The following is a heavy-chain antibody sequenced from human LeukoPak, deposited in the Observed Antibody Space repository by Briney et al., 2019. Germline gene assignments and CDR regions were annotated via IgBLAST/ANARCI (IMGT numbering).Heavy chain of an antibody. CDR1: GFTVSSNY. CDR2: IYSGGST. J-gene: IGHJ4*02. Sequence: GGSLRLSCAASGFTVSSNYLSWVRQAPGKGLEWVSVIYSGGSTYYADSVKGRFTISRDNSKNTLYLQMNSLGAEDKAVYYCGRGGGDGPFDYWGQGTLVTVSS. D-gene: IGHD3-16*01. CDR3: GRGGGDGPFDY. V-gene: IGHV3-53*01.